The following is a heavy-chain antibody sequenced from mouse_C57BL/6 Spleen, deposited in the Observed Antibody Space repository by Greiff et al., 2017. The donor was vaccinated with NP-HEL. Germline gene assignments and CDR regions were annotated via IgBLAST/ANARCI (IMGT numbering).Heavy chain of an antibody. CDR2: IYPSDSET. Sequence: QVQLKQPGAELVRPGSSVKLSCKASGYTFTSYWMDWVKQRPGQGLEWIGNIYPSDSETHYNQKFKDKATLTVDKSSSTAYMQLSSLTSEDSAVYYCARWRESYAMDYWGQGTSVTVSS. V-gene: IGHV1-61*01. J-gene: IGHJ4*01. CDR1: GYTFTSYW. CDR3: ARWRESYAMDY.